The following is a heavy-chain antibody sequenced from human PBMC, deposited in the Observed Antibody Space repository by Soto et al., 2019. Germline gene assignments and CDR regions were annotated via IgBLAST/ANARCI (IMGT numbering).Heavy chain of an antibody. D-gene: IGHD4-17*01. CDR3: ARDLDYGGNSETFDI. CDR2: ISSSSSYI. J-gene: IGHJ3*02. V-gene: IGHV3-21*01. CDR1: GFTFSSYS. Sequence: PGGSLRLSCAASGFTFSSYSMNWVRQAPGKGLEWVSSISSSSSYIYYADSVKGRFTISRDNAKNSLYLQMNSLRAEDTAVYYCARDLDYGGNSETFDIWGQGTMVTVSS.